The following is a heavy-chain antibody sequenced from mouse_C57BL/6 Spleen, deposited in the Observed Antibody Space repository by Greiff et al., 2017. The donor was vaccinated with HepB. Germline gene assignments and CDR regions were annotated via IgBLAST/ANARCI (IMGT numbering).Heavy chain of an antibody. CDR1: GYTFTSYW. V-gene: IGHV1-69*01. CDR2: IDPSDSYT. D-gene: IGHD1-1*01. J-gene: IGHJ3*01. CDR3: ARVYYYGSAPAY. Sequence: QVQLQQPGAELVMPGASVKLSCKASGYTFTSYWMHWVKQRPGQGLEWIGEIDPSDSYTNYNQKFKGKSTLTVDKSSSTAYMQLSSLTSEDSAVYYCARVYYYGSAPAYWGQGTLVTVSA.